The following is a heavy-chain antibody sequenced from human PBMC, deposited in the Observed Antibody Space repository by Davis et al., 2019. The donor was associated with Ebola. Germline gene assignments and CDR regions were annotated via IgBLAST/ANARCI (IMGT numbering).Heavy chain of an antibody. J-gene: IGHJ4*02. CDR3: AKEYCPNSGPYCTYFEV. D-gene: IGHD3-10*01. CDR1: AFTSRSYG. CDR2: MSYHGSHT. V-gene: IGHV3-30*18. Sequence: PGGSLRLSCAASAFTSRSYGMHWIRQAPGTGLEWVASMSYHGSHTSYIDSVKGRFTVSRDNSKNTLYLQMNNLRTEDTAVYFCAKEYCPNSGPYCTYFEVWGQGTQVTVSS.